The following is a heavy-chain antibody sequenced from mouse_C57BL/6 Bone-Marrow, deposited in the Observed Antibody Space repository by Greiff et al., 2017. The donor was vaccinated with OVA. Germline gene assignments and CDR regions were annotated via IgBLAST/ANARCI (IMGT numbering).Heavy chain of an antibody. J-gene: IGHJ3*01. CDR2: IDPENGDT. D-gene: IGHD2-1*01. CDR1: GFNIKDDY. Sequence: EVQLHQSGAELVRPGASVKLSCTASGFNIKDDYMHWVKQRPEQGLEWIGWIDPENGDTEYASKFQGKATITADTSSNTAYLQLSSLTSEDTAVYYCTPIYYGAYWGQGTLVTVSA. CDR3: TPIYYGAY. V-gene: IGHV14-4*01.